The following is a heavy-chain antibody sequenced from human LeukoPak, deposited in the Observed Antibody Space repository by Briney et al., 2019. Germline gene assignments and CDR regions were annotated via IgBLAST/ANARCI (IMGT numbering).Heavy chain of an antibody. Sequence: SETLSLTCTVSGGSISSGSYYWSWIRQPAGKGLEWIGRIYTSGSTNYNPSLKSRVTISVDTSKNQFSLKLSSVTAADTAVYYCARGSRGIAAAFDYWGQGTLVTVSS. D-gene: IGHD6-13*01. J-gene: IGHJ4*02. CDR3: ARGSRGIAAAFDY. CDR2: IYTSGST. CDR1: GGSISSGSYY. V-gene: IGHV4-61*02.